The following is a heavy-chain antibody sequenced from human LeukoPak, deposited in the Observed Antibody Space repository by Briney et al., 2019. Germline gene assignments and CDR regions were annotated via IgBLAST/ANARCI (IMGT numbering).Heavy chain of an antibody. V-gene: IGHV4-34*01. CDR3: ARGYPNERYNWFDP. CDR1: GGSFSGYY. Sequence: PSETLSLTCAVYGGSFSGYYWSWIRQPPGKGLEWIGEINHSGSTNYNPSLKSRVTISVDTSKNQFPLKLSSVTAADTAVYYCARGYPNERYNWFDPWGQGTLVTVSS. J-gene: IGHJ5*02. CDR2: INHSGST. D-gene: IGHD1-1*01.